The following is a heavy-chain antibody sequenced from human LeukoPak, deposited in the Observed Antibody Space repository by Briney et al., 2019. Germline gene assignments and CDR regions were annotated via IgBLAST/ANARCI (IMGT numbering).Heavy chain of an antibody. CDR3: AKDLIDYGDYVDAFDI. CDR2: ISYDGSNK. J-gene: IGHJ3*02. D-gene: IGHD4-17*01. V-gene: IGHV3-30*18. Sequence: GGSLRLSCAASGFTFSSYGMHWVRQAPGKGLEWVAVISYDGSNKYYADSVKGRFTISRDNSKNTLYMQMNSLRAEDTAVYYCAKDLIDYGDYVDAFDIWGQGTMVTVSS. CDR1: GFTFSSYG.